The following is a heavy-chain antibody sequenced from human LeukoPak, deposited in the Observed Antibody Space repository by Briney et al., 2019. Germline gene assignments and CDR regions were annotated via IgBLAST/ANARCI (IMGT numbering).Heavy chain of an antibody. D-gene: IGHD5-12*01. CDR2: MYSSGST. Sequence: SETLSLTCTISGGSVSDYYWSWIRQPPGKGLEWIGSMYSSGSTYYNPSLKSRVVISVDTSKNQFSLKLSSVTAADTAVYYCARSGSGYLRYYFDYWGQGTLVTVSS. CDR3: ARSGSGYLRYYFDY. V-gene: IGHV4-39*07. J-gene: IGHJ4*02. CDR1: GGSVSDYY.